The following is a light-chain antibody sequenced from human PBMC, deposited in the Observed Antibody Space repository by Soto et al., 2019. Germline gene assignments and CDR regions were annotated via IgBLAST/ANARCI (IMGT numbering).Light chain of an antibody. Sequence: DIVMTQSPLSLPVTPGEPASISCRSSQSLLHSNGYNYLDWYLQKPGQSPQLLIYLGSNRASGVPDRFSGSGSGTDFTLKISRVEAEDVGVYYCQQSYSTPPTFGQGTKVDIK. V-gene: IGKV2-28*01. CDR3: QQSYSTPPT. J-gene: IGKJ1*01. CDR2: LGS. CDR1: QSLLHSNGYNY.